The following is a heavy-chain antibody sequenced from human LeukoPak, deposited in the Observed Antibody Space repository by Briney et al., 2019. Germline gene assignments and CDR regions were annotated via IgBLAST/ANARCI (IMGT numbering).Heavy chain of an antibody. CDR3: ARHCCSAPSKRVFDI. Sequence: PSETLSLTCTVSGGSIISSDYHWGWVRQPPGKGLEWIGTISYSGNTDYNPSLRSRVTISVDTSNNQFSLRLGSVTAADTAIYHCARHCCSAPSKRVFDIWGQGTMVTVPS. CDR2: ISYSGNT. V-gene: IGHV4-39*01. CDR1: GGSIISSDYH. J-gene: IGHJ3*02. D-gene: IGHD2-15*01.